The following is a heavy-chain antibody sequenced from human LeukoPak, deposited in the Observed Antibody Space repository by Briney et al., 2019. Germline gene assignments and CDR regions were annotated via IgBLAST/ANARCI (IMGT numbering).Heavy chain of an antibody. J-gene: IGHJ5*02. V-gene: IGHV3-21*01. CDR2: ISSSSSYI. Sequence: GGSLRLSCAASGFTFSSYSMNWVRQAPGKGLEWVSSISSSSSYIYYADSVKGRFTISRDNAKNSLYLQMNSLRAEDTAVYYCARGAAIVATRARGTYNWFDPWGQGTLVTVSS. D-gene: IGHD5-12*01. CDR1: GFTFSSYS. CDR3: ARGAAIVATRARGTYNWFDP.